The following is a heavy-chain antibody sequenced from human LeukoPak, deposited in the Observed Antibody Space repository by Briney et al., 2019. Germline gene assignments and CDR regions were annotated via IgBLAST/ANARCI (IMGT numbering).Heavy chain of an antibody. V-gene: IGHV4-39*07. CDR1: GGSISSSSYY. Sequence: PSETLSLTCTVSGGSISSSSYYWGWIRQPPGKGLEWIGSIYYSGSTYYNPSLKSRVTISVDTSKNQFSLKLSSVTAADTAVYFCARVTGSSWYYSYYMDVWGKGTTVTVSS. CDR3: ARVTGSSWYYSYYMDV. J-gene: IGHJ6*03. CDR2: IYYSGST. D-gene: IGHD6-13*01.